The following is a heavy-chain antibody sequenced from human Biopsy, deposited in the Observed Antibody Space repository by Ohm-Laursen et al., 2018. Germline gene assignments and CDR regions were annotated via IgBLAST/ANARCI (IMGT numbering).Heavy chain of an antibody. Sequence: ASVKVSCKAPVDSFVGYDIHWVRQAPGQGLEWMGSIYPNNGATKNAQKFQGRVTMTRDTSINTAFMELKSLRSDDTAVYYCARDLVDWTVPSWGQGTLVIVSS. CDR3: ARDLVDWTVPS. CDR1: VDSFVGYD. CDR2: IYPNNGAT. V-gene: IGHV1-2*02. D-gene: IGHD3/OR15-3a*01. J-gene: IGHJ4*02.